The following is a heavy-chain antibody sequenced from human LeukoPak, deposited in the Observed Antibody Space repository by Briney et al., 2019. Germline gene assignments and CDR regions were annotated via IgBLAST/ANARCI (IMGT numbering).Heavy chain of an antibody. Sequence: MPSETLSLTCTVSGGSISSSSYYWGWIRQPPGKGLEWIGSIYYSGSTYYNPSLKGRVTISVDTSKNQFSLKLSSVTAADTAVYYCARGGWYPESFQHWGQGALVTVSS. CDR2: IYYSGST. CDR3: ARGGWYPESFQH. CDR1: GGSISSSSYY. V-gene: IGHV4-39*01. D-gene: IGHD6-19*01. J-gene: IGHJ1*01.